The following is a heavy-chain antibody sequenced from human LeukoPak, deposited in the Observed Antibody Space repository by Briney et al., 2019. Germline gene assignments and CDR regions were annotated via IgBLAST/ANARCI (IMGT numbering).Heavy chain of an antibody. CDR2: IIPIFGTA. V-gene: IGHV1-69*13. CDR1: GYTFTSYA. CDR3: AGDRTGSLDAFDI. J-gene: IGHJ3*02. Sequence: ASVKVSCKASGYTFTSYAMNWVRQAPGQGLEWMGGIIPIFGTANYAQKFQGRVTITADESTSTAYVELSSLRSEDTAVYYCAGDRTGSLDAFDIWGQGTMVTVSS. D-gene: IGHD3-10*01.